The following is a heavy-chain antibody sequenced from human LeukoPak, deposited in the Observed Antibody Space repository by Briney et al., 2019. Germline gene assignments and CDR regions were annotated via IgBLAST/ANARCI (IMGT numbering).Heavy chain of an antibody. J-gene: IGHJ4*02. V-gene: IGHV4-59*02. CDR3: ASHYYDSSGYYHGFDS. Sequence: PSETLSLTCTVSGGSDTRNYWICLRQSPGKGLELIGYIYYSGSTNYNPSLKSRVTISLDTSKNQFALKLSSVTAADSAIYYCASHYYDSSGYYHGFDSWGQGTLVTVSS. CDR1: GGSDTRNY. CDR2: IYYSGST. D-gene: IGHD3-22*01.